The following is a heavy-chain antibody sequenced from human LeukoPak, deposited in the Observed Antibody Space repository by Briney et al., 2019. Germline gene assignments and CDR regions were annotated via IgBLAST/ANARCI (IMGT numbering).Heavy chain of an antibody. V-gene: IGHV1-2*03. CDR1: GYTFTGYY. J-gene: IGHJ3*02. CDR3: AREHTYGVHNAFDI. D-gene: IGHD5-18*01. Sequence: LGASVKVSCKASGYTFTGYYIYWVRQAPGQGLEWMGWINPNSGDTKDAQNFQGRVTMTRDTSITTAYVEVSRLRSDDTAIYYCAREHTYGVHNAFDIWGQGTMVTVSS. CDR2: INPNSGDT.